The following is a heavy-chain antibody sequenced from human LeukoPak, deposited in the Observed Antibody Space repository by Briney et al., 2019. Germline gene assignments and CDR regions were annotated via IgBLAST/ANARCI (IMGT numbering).Heavy chain of an antibody. CDR2: INPSGGST. Sequence: ASVKVSCKASGYTFTGYYMHWVRQAPGQGLEWMGIINPSGGSTSYAQKFQGRVTMTRDTSTSTVYMELSSLRSEDTAVYYCARGPNLEQTKTRIFWFDPWGQGTLVTVSS. CDR3: ARGPNLEQTKTRIFWFDP. D-gene: IGHD3-3*01. V-gene: IGHV1-46*01. J-gene: IGHJ5*02. CDR1: GYTFTGYY.